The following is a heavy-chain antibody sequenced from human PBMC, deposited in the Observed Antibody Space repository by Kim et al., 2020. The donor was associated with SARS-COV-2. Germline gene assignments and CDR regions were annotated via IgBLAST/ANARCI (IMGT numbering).Heavy chain of an antibody. CDR2: IYHSGST. J-gene: IGHJ2*01. D-gene: IGHD5-18*01. CDR3: ARDRSTAIFLASFYF. V-gene: IGHV4-38-2*02. Sequence: SETLSLTCTVSGYSISSGYYWGWIRQPPGKGLEWIGSIYHSGSTYYNPSLKSRVTISVDTSKNQVSLQLSSVTAADTAVYFCARDRSTAIFLASFYF. CDR1: GYSISSGYY.